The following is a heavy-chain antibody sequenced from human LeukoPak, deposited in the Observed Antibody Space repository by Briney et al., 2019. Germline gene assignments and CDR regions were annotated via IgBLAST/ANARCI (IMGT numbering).Heavy chain of an antibody. CDR1: GFTFSSYA. CDR2: ISGSGGST. V-gene: IGHV3-23*01. D-gene: IGHD6-19*01. J-gene: IGHJ4*02. Sequence: PGGSLRLSCAASGFTFSSYAMSWVRQAPGKGLEWVSAISGSGGSTYYADSVKGRFTISRDNSKNTLYLQMNSLRAEDTAVYYCARRVSSDPYYFDYWGQGTLVTVSS. CDR3: ARRVSSDPYYFDY.